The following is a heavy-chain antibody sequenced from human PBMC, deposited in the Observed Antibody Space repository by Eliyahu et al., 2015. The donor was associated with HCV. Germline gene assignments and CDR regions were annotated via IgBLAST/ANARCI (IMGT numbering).Heavy chain of an antibody. CDR3: ASLDDWGSGDYYGMDV. CDR2: IYYSGST. D-gene: IGHD7-27*01. CDR1: GGSISSSSYY. J-gene: IGHJ6*02. Sequence: QLQLQESGPGLVKPSETLSLTCTVSGGSISSSSYYWGWIRQPPGKGLEWIGSIYYSGSTYYNPSLKSRVTISVDTSKNQFSLKLSSVTAADTAVYYCASLDDWGSGDYYGMDVWGQGTTVTVSS. V-gene: IGHV4-39*01.